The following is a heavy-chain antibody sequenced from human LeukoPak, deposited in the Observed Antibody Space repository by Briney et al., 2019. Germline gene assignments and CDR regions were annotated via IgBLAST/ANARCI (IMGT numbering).Heavy chain of an antibody. Sequence: GGSLRLSCTASGFTFSSYGMHWVRQAPGRGQEWVAAIQYDGSIEYYADSVKGRFTISRDQSKNTLFLQVNSLRAEDTAVYYCARDSCGSPSCFDYWGQGTLVTVSS. D-gene: IGHD2-2*01. CDR3: ARDSCGSPSCFDY. V-gene: IGHV3-33*01. J-gene: IGHJ4*02. CDR1: GFTFSSYG. CDR2: IQYDGSIE.